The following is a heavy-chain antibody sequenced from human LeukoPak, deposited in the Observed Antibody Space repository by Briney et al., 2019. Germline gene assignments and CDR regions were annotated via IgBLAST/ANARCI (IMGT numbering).Heavy chain of an antibody. CDR2: ISHEGSNQ. V-gene: IGHV3-30*18. J-gene: IGHJ4*02. CDR3: AKDRRDSAFDY. CDR1: GFSFGSYG. Sequence: PGGSLSLSFAASGFSFGSYGIHWVRQAPGKGLEWVSVISHEGSNQYYADSVKGRFTISRDNSKNTLYLQMNSLRAEDTAVYYCAKDRRDSAFDYWGQGTLVTVSS. D-gene: IGHD3/OR15-3a*01.